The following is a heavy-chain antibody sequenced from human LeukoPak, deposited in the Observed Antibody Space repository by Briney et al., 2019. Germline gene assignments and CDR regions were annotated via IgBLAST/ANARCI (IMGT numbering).Heavy chain of an antibody. CDR1: GGSFSGYY. J-gene: IGHJ5*02. D-gene: IGHD1-26*01. Sequence: SETLSLTCAVYGGSFSGYYWSWIRQPPGKGLEWIGEINHSGSTNYNPSLKSRVTISVDTSKNQFSLKLSSVTAAGTAVYYCARGAWEPGTFDPWGQGTLVTVSS. V-gene: IGHV4-34*01. CDR3: ARGAWEPGTFDP. CDR2: INHSGST.